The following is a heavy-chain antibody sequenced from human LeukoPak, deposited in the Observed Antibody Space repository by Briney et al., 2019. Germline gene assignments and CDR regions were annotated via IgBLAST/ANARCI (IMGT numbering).Heavy chain of an antibody. CDR1: GFTFSNYG. Sequence: GRSLRLSCTASGFTFSNYGMHWVRQAPGKGLEGVAVISYDGSNQYYADSVKGRFTTSRDNSKNTLYLQMNSLRAEDTAVYYCAAHSGDFRWGQGTLVTVSS. V-gene: IGHV3-30*03. J-gene: IGHJ4*02. CDR3: AAHSGDFR. CDR2: ISYDGSNQ. D-gene: IGHD4-17*01.